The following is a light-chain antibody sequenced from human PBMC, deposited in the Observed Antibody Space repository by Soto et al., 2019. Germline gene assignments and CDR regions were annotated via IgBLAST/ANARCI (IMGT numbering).Light chain of an antibody. Sequence: QSVLTQPPSASGSPGQSVTISCTGTSTDVGGYNYVSWYQQHPRKAPKLMIYEVSKRPSGVPDRFSGSKSGNTASLTVSGLQAEDEADYYCSSYAGSNNMGVFGGGTKLTVL. CDR2: EVS. CDR1: STDVGGYNY. V-gene: IGLV2-8*01. CDR3: SSYAGSNNMGV. J-gene: IGLJ2*01.